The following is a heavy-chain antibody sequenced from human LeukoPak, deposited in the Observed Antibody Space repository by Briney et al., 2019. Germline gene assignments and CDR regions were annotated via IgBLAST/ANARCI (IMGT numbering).Heavy chain of an antibody. CDR2: INHSGST. CDR3: ARGGDIVVVPAPMSNWFDP. D-gene: IGHD2-2*01. V-gene: IGHV4-34*01. Sequence: SETLSLTCAVYGGSFSGYYWSWIRQPPGKGLEWIGEINHSGSTNYNPSLKSRVTISVDTSKNQFSLKLSSVTAADTAVYYCARGGDIVVVPAPMSNWFDPWGQGTLVTASS. CDR1: GGSFSGYY. J-gene: IGHJ5*02.